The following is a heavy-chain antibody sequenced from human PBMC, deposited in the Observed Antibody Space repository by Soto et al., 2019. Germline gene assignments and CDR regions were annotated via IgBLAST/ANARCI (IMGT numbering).Heavy chain of an antibody. J-gene: IGHJ5*02. CDR3: AHRPYCDGVGCSLLNGFDP. CDR2: IYWDDAK. CDR1: GFSLSTSGVG. V-gene: IGHV2-5*02. D-gene: IGHD2-15*01. Sequence: QITLKESGPTLVKPTQTLTLTCTFSGFSLSTSGVGVGWIRQPPGKALEWLALIYWDDAKRYSPSLKSRLTSTKDTSKNQVVLTMTNMDPLDTATYYCAHRPYCDGVGCSLLNGFDPWGQGTLVTVSS.